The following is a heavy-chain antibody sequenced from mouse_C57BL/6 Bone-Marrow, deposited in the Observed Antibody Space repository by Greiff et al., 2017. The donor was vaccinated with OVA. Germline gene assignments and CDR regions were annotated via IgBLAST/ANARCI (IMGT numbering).Heavy chain of an antibody. CDR2: IDPENGDT. Sequence: EVQLVESGAELVRPGASVKLSCTASGFNIKDDYMHWVKQRPEQGLEWIGWIDPENGDTEYASKFQGKATITADTSSNTAYLQLSSLTSEDTAVYYGTTGGDGYYLWWYFDVWGTGTTVTVSS. CDR1: GFNIKDDY. J-gene: IGHJ1*03. CDR3: TTGGDGYYLWWYFDV. D-gene: IGHD2-3*01. V-gene: IGHV14-4*01.